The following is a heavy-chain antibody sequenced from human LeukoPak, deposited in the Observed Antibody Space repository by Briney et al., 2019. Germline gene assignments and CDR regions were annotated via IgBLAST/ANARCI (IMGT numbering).Heavy chain of an antibody. D-gene: IGHD3-9*01. Sequence: GGSLRLSCAASGFTFSSYAMHWVRQAPGKGLGYSSAISSNGGSTYYANSVKGRFTISRDNSKNTLYLQMGSLRAEDMAVYYCARAPGRYFDWLHYFDYWGQGTLVTVSS. CDR3: ARAPGRYFDWLHYFDY. CDR2: ISSNGGST. J-gene: IGHJ4*02. CDR1: GFTFSSYA. V-gene: IGHV3-64*01.